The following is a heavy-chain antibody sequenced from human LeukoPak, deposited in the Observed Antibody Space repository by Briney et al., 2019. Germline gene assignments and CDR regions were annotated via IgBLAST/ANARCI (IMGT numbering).Heavy chain of an antibody. J-gene: IGHJ4*02. Sequence: GGSLRLSCAAPESSFSGYWMSWVRQAPGKGLEWVANINEVGSEKYYVDSLKGRLTISRDNAQDSLYLQMNSLRVEDTAVYYCVRARDYGFDNWGQGTLVTVSS. CDR2: INEVGSEK. V-gene: IGHV3-7*01. CDR1: ESSFSGYW. D-gene: IGHD4/OR15-4a*01. CDR3: VRARDYGFDN.